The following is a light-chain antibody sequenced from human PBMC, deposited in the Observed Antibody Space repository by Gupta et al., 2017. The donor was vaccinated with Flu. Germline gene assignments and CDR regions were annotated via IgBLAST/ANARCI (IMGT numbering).Light chain of an antibody. V-gene: IGKV2-30*01. CDR2: LGS. CDR3: RQWKHWPLT. Sequence: DVVMTQSPVYLPVTLGQPASISCSAYESRLFSNGITYLSWFQHRPGQSPRSLIYLGSNRDSGVPDRFSGSGSGTDFTLKISSGEAEDVGIYYCRQWKHWPLTFGGGTKVEIK. J-gene: IGKJ4*01. CDR1: ESRLFSNGITY.